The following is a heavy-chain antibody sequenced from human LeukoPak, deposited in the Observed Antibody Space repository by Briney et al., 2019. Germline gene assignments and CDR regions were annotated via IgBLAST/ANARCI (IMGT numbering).Heavy chain of an antibody. D-gene: IGHD6-13*01. CDR1: GYTFTGYY. CDR2: INPNSGGT. V-gene: IGHV1-2*02. CDR3: ARLQSRQLAIDY. J-gene: IGHJ4*02. Sequence: ASVRVSCKASGYTFTGYYMHWVRQAPGQGLEWMGWINPNSGGTNYAQKFQGRVTMTRDTSISTAYMELSRLRSDDTAVYYCARLQSRQLAIDYWGQGTLVTVSS.